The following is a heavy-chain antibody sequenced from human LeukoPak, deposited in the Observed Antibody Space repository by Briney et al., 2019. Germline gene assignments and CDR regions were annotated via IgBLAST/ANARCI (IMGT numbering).Heavy chain of an antibody. V-gene: IGHV5-51*01. J-gene: IGHJ3*02. CDR2: IYPGDSDT. CDR3: ARTYGSGTYYNRVGAFDI. CDR1: GYSFTNYW. D-gene: IGHD3-10*01. Sequence: GESLKISCKGSGYSFTNYWIGWVRQMPGKGLEWMGIIYPGDSDTRYSPSFQGQVVISADKSISTAYLQWSSLEASDTAIYYCARTYGSGTYYNRVGAFDIWGQGSMVTVSS.